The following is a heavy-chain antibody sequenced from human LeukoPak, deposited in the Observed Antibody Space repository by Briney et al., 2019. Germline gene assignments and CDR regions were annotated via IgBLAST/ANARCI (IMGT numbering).Heavy chain of an antibody. CDR2: NSAYNGNT. CDR1: GYTFTSYG. Sequence: GASVKLSCKASGYTFTSYGISWVRQAPGQGLEWMGWNSAYNGNTNYAQKLQGRVTMTTDASTSTAYMELRSLRSDDTAVYYCASVESTYYYDSSGYYSDGWFDPWGQGTLVTVSS. V-gene: IGHV1-18*01. D-gene: IGHD3-22*01. CDR3: ASVESTYYYDSSGYYSDGWFDP. J-gene: IGHJ5*02.